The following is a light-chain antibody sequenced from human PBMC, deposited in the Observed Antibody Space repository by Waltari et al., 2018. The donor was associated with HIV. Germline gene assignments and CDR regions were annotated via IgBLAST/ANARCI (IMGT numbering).Light chain of an antibody. CDR2: KDK. CDR1: ELQDHY. V-gene: IGLV3-25*03. Sequence: YELTQPPSLSVSPGQPAKTICSGAELQDHYAHWYQQRPGQAPVLVIYKDKERPSGIPERFSGSSSGTTATLTISGVLEEDEADYYCQSADSSETLGVFGGGTKLTVL. J-gene: IGLJ3*02. CDR3: QSADSSETLGV.